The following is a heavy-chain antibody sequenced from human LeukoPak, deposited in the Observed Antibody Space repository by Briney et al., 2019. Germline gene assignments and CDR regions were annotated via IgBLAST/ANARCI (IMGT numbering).Heavy chain of an antibody. D-gene: IGHD6-19*01. CDR1: GFTFSSYW. J-gene: IGHJ6*03. CDR3: ARAGIAVAGFKDYYYYMDV. Sequence: PGGSLRLSCAASGFTFSSYWMHWVRQAPGKGQVWVSRINSDGSSTSYADSVKGRFTISRDNAKNTLYLQMNSLRAEDTAVYYCARAGIAVAGFKDYYYYMDVWGKGTTVTVSS. V-gene: IGHV3-74*01. CDR2: INSDGSST.